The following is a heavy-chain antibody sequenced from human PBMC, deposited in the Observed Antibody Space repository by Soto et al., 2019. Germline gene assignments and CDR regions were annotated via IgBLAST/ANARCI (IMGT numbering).Heavy chain of an antibody. J-gene: IGHJ4*02. Sequence: QVPLVQSGAEVKKPGASVKVSCKASGYTFTSYGISWVRQAPGQGLEWMGWISAYNGNTNYAQKLQGRVTMTADASTSTGYKELRSLRSDDTAVYYCGRDRGYSGYDYRDDYFDSWGQGTLVTVSS. CDR2: ISAYNGNT. CDR1: GYTFTSYG. D-gene: IGHD5-12*01. V-gene: IGHV1-18*01. CDR3: GRDRGYSGYDYRDDYFDS.